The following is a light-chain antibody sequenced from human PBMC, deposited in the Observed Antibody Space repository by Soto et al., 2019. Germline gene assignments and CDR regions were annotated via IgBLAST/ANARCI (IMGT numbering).Light chain of an antibody. V-gene: IGKV3-15*01. J-gene: IGKJ4*01. Sequence: EKVMTQSPASLSVSPGERATLSCRASQSIRSSLAWYQQKPGQAPRLLIYGASTRATGIPARFSGSGSGTEFTLTISSLQSEDFAIYYCQQYNDWPPAFGGGTKVEMK. CDR3: QQYNDWPPA. CDR1: QSIRSS. CDR2: GAS.